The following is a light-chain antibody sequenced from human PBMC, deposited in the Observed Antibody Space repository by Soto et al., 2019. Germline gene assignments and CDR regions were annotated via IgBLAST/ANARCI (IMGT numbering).Light chain of an antibody. V-gene: IGLV1-44*01. J-gene: IGLJ2*01. Sequence: QSVLTQPPSASGNPGQRVTISCSGSSYNIGSNTVNWYQQLPGTAPKLLIYKNNQRPSGVPDRFSGSKSGTSASLAISGLQSEDEADYYCAAWDDSLNGVLFGGGTKLTVL. CDR3: AAWDDSLNGVL. CDR2: KNN. CDR1: SYNIGSNT.